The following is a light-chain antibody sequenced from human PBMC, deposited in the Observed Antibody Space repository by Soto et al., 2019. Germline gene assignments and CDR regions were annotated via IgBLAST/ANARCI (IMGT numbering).Light chain of an antibody. V-gene: IGKV3-20*01. CDR3: QQYGSSPLT. Sequence: EIVWTQSPGTLSLSPGERATLSCRASQSVSSSYLAWYQQKPGQAPRLLIYGASSSATGIPDRFSSSGSGTDFTLTISRLEPEDLAVYYCQQYGSSPLTFGGGTKVEIK. CDR1: QSVSSSY. CDR2: GAS. J-gene: IGKJ4*01.